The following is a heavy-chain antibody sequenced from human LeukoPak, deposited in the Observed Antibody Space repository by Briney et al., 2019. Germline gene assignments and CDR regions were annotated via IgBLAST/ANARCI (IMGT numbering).Heavy chain of an antibody. CDR3: AREGRGWSDDY. CDR1: GGSFGGYY. Sequence: SETLSLTCAVYGGSFGGYYWSWIRQPPGKGLEWIGEINHSGSTNYNPSLKSRVTISVDTSKNQFSLKLSSVTAADTAVYYCAREGRGWSDDYWGQGTLVTVSS. CDR2: INHSGST. J-gene: IGHJ4*02. V-gene: IGHV4-34*01. D-gene: IGHD6-19*01.